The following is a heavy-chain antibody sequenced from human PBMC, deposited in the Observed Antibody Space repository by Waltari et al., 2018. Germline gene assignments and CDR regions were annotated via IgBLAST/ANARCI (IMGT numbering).Heavy chain of an antibody. CDR3: AISGYDGGGHGLPY. J-gene: IGHJ4*02. CDR1: GGTFSSYA. D-gene: IGHD5-12*01. Sequence: QVQLVQSGAEVKKPGSSVKVSCKASGGTFSSYAISWVRQAPGQGLEWMGRIIPIFGTANYAQKFQGRVTITADKATSTAYMELSSLRSEDTAVYFCAISGYDGGGHGLPYWGQGTLVTVSS. CDR2: IIPIFGTA. V-gene: IGHV1-69*08.